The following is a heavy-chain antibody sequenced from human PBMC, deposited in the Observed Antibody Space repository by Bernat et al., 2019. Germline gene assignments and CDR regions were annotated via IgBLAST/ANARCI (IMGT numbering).Heavy chain of an antibody. CDR1: GGTFSSYA. J-gene: IGHJ6*02. V-gene: IGHV1-69*12. Sequence: QVQLVQSGAEVKKPGSSVKVSCKASGGTFSSYAISWVRQAPGQGLEWMGGIIPIFGTANYAQKFQGRVTITADESTSTAYMELSSLRSEDTAVYYCARGGIAAAGLTPKNLYYYYYGMDVWGQGTTVTVSS. CDR2: IIPIFGTA. CDR3: ARGGIAAAGLTPKNLYYYYYGMDV. D-gene: IGHD6-13*01.